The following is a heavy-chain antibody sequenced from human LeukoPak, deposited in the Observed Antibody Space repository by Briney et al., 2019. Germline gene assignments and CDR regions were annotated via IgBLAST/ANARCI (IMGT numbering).Heavy chain of an antibody. Sequence: SQTLSLTCTVSGGSISSGSYYWSWIRQPPGKGLEWIGSIYYSGSTYYNPSLKSRVTISVDTSKNQFSLKLSSVTAADTAVYYCARRGSDYGSGSPDYWGPGTLVTVSS. CDR2: IYYSGST. CDR3: ARRGSDYGSGSPDY. V-gene: IGHV4-39*07. CDR1: GGSISSGSYY. J-gene: IGHJ4*02. D-gene: IGHD3-10*01.